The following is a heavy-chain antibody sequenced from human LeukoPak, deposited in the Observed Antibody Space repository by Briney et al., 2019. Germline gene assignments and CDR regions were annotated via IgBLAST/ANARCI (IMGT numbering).Heavy chain of an antibody. V-gene: IGHV1-2*02. CDR3: ARRGDGYNFHY. Sequence: ALVNVLCKTSGYTYTDYYLHWVRQAPGQGLEWMGWITTHSGGTNYAQKFQGRVTMTRDTSISTAYMELSRLTSDDTAVYYCARRGDGYNFHYWGQGTLVTVSS. CDR1: GYTYTDYY. J-gene: IGHJ4*01. D-gene: IGHD5-24*01. CDR2: ITTHSGGT.